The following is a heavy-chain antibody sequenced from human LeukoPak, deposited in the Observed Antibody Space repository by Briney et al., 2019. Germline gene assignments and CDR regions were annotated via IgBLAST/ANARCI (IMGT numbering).Heavy chain of an antibody. CDR3: TRVGYIDEGIDY. D-gene: IGHD5-24*01. J-gene: IGHJ4*02. CDR2: IKQDGSKK. V-gene: IGHV3-7*04. CDR1: GFTFSNYW. Sequence: GGSLRLSCAASGFTFSNYWMTWVRQAPGKGLEWVANIKQDGSKKSYVDSVKGRFTISRDNAKSSLYLQMNSLRAEDTAIYYCTRVGYIDEGIDYWGQGTLVTVSS.